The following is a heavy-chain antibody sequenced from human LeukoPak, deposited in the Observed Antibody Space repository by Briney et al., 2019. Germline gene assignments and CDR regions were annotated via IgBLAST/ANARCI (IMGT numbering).Heavy chain of an antibody. CDR1: GLTVSSNY. J-gene: IGHJ4*02. V-gene: IGHV3-23*01. CDR2: VSGSGDTT. CDR3: AKDAGSGSPDYFDY. Sequence: GGSLRLSCATSGLTVSSNYMTWVRQAPGKGLEWVSTVSGSGDTTYYADSVRGRFTISRDNSKNTLYLQMNSLRAEDTAVYYCAKDAGSGSPDYFDYWGQGTLVTVSS. D-gene: IGHD3-10*01.